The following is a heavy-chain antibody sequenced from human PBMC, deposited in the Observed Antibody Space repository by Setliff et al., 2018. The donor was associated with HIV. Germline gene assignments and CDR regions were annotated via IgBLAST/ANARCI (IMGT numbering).Heavy chain of an antibody. CDR1: GDTFSNYA. D-gene: IGHD2-2*01. V-gene: IGHV1-69*05. Sequence: SVKVSCKASGDTFSNYAISWVRQAPGQGLEWMGGIIPIFGTASHAQKFQGRVTITTDESTSTAYMELSSLRFEETAMYYCASAYCSSTGCYVRWGNGMDVWGQGTTVTVSS. CDR3: ASAYCSSTGCYVRWGNGMDV. J-gene: IGHJ6*02. CDR2: IIPIFGTA.